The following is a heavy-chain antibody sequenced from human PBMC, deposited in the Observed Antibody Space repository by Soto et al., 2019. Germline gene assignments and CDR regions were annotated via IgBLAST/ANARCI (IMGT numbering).Heavy chain of an antibody. CDR2: IYYSGST. CDR3: ARRWIGYCSGGSCWDYYGMDV. V-gene: IGHV4-39*01. J-gene: IGHJ6*02. CDR1: GGSISSSSYY. Sequence: QLQLQESGPGLVKPSETLSLTCTVSGGSISSSSYYWGWIRQPPGKGLEWIGSIYYSGSTYYNPSLKSRVPISVDTSKNQFSLKLSSVTAADTAVYYCARRWIGYCSGGSCWDYYGMDVWGQGTTVTVSS. D-gene: IGHD2-15*01.